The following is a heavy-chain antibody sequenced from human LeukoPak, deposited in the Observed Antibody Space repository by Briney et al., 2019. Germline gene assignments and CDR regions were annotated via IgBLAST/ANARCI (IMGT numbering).Heavy chain of an antibody. CDR1: GYTFTSYA. CDR2: INTNTGNP. CDR3: ASPGSSSWYAPGGYVWYFDL. Sequence: GASVKVSCKASGYTFTSYAMNWVRQAPGQGLEWMGWINTNTGNPTYAQGFTGRFVFSLDTSVSTAYLQISSLKAEDTAVYYCASPGSSSWYAPGGYVWYFDLWGRGTLVTVSS. D-gene: IGHD6-13*01. V-gene: IGHV7-4-1*02. J-gene: IGHJ2*01.